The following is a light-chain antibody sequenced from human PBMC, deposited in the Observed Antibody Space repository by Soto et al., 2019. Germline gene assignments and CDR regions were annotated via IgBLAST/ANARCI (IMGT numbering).Light chain of an antibody. Sequence: DIRMTQSPSSLSASIGDTITISCRASQNIERYLNWYQKKEGRAPQLLMFAAANLESGVPSRFRGSGSGTDFTLTISSLQPEDFATYYCQLTHSTIHSFGQGTKVDIK. J-gene: IGKJ2*01. CDR2: AAA. CDR1: QNIERY. V-gene: IGKV1-39*01. CDR3: QLTHSTIHS.